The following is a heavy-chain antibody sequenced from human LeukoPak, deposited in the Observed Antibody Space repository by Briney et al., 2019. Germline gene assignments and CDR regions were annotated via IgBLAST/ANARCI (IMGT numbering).Heavy chain of an antibody. CDR3: ARDGGTMVRGVMLGY. V-gene: IGHV4-34*01. Sequence: SETLSLTCAVYGGSFSGYYWSWIRQPPGKGLECIGEINHSGSTNYNPSLKSRVTISVDTSKNQFSLKLSSVTAADTAVYYCARDGGTMVRGVMLGYWGQGTLVTVSS. CDR2: INHSGST. D-gene: IGHD3-10*01. CDR1: GGSFSGYY. J-gene: IGHJ4*02.